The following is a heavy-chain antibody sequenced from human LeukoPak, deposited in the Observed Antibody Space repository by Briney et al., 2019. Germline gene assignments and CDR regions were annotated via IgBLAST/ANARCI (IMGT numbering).Heavy chain of an antibody. CDR1: GYSFTNYW. Sequence: GESLKISCYGSGYSFTNYWIGWVRQMPGKGLEWLGIIYPGDSDTKYSPSFQGQVTISADKSISTAYLQWSSLKASDTAMYYCARPGIAAAVGYWGQRTLVTVSS. J-gene: IGHJ4*02. CDR3: ARPGIAAAVGY. CDR2: IYPGDSDT. D-gene: IGHD6-13*01. V-gene: IGHV5-51*01.